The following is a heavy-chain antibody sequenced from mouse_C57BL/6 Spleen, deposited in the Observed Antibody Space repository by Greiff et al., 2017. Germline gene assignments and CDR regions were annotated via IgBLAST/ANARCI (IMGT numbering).Heavy chain of an antibody. D-gene: IGHD2-4*01. J-gene: IGHJ4*01. V-gene: IGHV7-3*01. CDR3: ARSDYDYAMDY. CDR1: GFTFTDYY. CDR2: IRNKANGYTT. Sequence: EVQGVESGGGLVQPGGSLSLSCAASGFTFTDYYMSWVRQPPGKALEWLGFIRNKANGYTTEYSASVKGRFTISRDNSQSILYLQMNALRAEDSATYYCARSDYDYAMDYWGQGTSVTVSS.